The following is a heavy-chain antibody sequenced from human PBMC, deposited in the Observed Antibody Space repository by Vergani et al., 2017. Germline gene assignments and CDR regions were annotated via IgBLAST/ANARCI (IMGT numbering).Heavy chain of an antibody. CDR2: ISYDGSNK. CDR3: AKGWQPDYYYYYMDV. V-gene: IGHV3-30*18. J-gene: IGHJ6*03. CDR1: GFTFSSYG. Sequence: QVQLVESGGGLVKPGRSLRLSCAASGFTFSSYGMHWVRQAPGKGLEWVAVISYDGSNKYYADSVKGRFTISRDNSKNTLYLQMNSLRAEDTAVYYCAKGWQPDYYYYYMDVWGKGTTVTVSS. D-gene: IGHD2-15*01.